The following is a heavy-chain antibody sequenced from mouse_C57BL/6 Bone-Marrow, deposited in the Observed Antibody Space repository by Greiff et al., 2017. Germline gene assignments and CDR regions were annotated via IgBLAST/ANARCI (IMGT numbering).Heavy chain of an antibody. J-gene: IGHJ4*01. V-gene: IGHV14-3*01. Sequence: VQLKQSVAELVRPGASVKLSCTASGFNIKNTYMHWVKQRPEQGLEWIGRIDPANGNTKYAPKFQGKATIPADTSSTTAYLQLSSLTSEDTAIYYCASYRGVYDSLDAMDYWGQGTSVTVSS. D-gene: IGHD2-3*01. CDR3: ASYRGVYDSLDAMDY. CDR2: IDPANGNT. CDR1: GFNIKNTY.